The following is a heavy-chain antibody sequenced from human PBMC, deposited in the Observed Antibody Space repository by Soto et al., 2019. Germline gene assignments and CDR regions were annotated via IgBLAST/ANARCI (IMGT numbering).Heavy chain of an antibody. D-gene: IGHD5-18*01. Sequence: QVQLVQSGAEVKKPGSSVKVSCKASGGTFSSYAMSWVRQAPGQGIEWMGGIIPIFGTANYAQKFQGRVTITADESTSTAYMELSSLRSEDTAVYYCARVGYSYGGDFDYWGQGTLVTVSS. V-gene: IGHV1-69*12. CDR2: IIPIFGTA. CDR1: GGTFSSYA. CDR3: ARVGYSYGGDFDY. J-gene: IGHJ4*02.